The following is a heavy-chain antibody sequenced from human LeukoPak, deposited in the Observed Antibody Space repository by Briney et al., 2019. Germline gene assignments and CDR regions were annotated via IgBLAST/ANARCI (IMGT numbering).Heavy chain of an antibody. D-gene: IGHD5-18*01. CDR2: VSGSGART. J-gene: IGHJ4*02. Sequence: GGSPRLSCAASGFNFSYFAMTWVRQAPGKALEWVSTVSGSGARTFGADAVKGRFTISRDNSMDTVYLQMNSLTADDTAVYYCAKAGFRGFSLHYFDFWGQGTLVTVSS. CDR1: GFNFSYFA. V-gene: IGHV3-23*01. CDR3: AKAGFRGFSLHYFDF.